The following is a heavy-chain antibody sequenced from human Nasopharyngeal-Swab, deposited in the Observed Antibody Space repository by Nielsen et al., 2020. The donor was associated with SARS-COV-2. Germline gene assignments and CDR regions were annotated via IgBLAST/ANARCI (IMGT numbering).Heavy chain of an antibody. CDR2: ISSSGSTI. D-gene: IGHD4-17*01. CDR1: GFSISGYW. V-gene: IGHV3-48*04. CDR3: ARATTVTFHY. Sequence: GGSLRLSCAASGFSISGYWMHWVRQAPGKGLEWVSYISSSGSTIYYADSVKGRFTISRDNAKNSLYLQMNSLRAEDTAVYYCARATTVTFHYWGQGTLVTVSS. J-gene: IGHJ4*02.